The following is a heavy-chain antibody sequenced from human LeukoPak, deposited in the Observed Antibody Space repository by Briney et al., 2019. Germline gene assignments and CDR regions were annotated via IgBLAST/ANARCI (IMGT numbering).Heavy chain of an antibody. J-gene: IGHJ4*02. Sequence: GGSLRLSCAASGFTFSSYEMNWVRQAPGKGLEWASSISSSSSYIYYADSVKGRFTISRDNAKNSLYLQMNSLRAEDTAVYYCARAGSSSWYSDWGQGTLVTVSS. CDR2: ISSSSSYI. CDR1: GFTFSSYE. V-gene: IGHV3-21*04. CDR3: ARAGSSSWYSD. D-gene: IGHD6-13*01.